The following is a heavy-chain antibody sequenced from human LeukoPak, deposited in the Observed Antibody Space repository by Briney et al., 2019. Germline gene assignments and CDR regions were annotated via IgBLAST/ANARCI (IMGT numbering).Heavy chain of an antibody. CDR1: GGTFSSYA. V-gene: IGHV1-69*13. Sequence: ASVKVSCKSSGGTFSSYAISWVRQARGQGLEWMGGIIPIFGTANYAQEFQGRVTITADESTSTAYMELSSRRSEDTAVYYCARERGSIVVVPAAINWFDPWGQGTLVTVSS. D-gene: IGHD2-2*02. CDR3: ARERGSIVVVPAAINWFDP. CDR2: IIPIFGTA. J-gene: IGHJ5*02.